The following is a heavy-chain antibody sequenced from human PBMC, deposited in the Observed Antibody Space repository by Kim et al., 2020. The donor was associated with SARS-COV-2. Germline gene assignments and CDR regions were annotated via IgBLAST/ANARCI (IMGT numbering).Heavy chain of an antibody. D-gene: IGHD4-4*01. CDR2: INHSGST. Sequence: SETLSLTCAVYGGSFSGYYWSWIRQPPGKGLEWIGEINHSGSTNYNPSLKSRVTISVDTSKNQFSLKLSSVTAADTAVYYCARVRLHGFDYWGQGTLVTVSS. J-gene: IGHJ4*02. CDR1: GGSFSGYY. V-gene: IGHV4-34*01. CDR3: ARVRLHGFDY.